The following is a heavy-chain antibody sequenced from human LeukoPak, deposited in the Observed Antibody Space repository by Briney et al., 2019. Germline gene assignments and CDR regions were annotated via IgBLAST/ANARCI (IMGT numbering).Heavy chain of an antibody. CDR2: ISYDGSNK. D-gene: IGHD2-2*01. CDR1: GFTFSRYA. CDR3: ANSPYCSSTSCYGNDYFDY. J-gene: IGHJ4*02. Sequence: GGSLRLSCAASGFTFSRYAMSWVRQAPGKGLEWVAVISYDGSNKYYADSVKGRFTISRDNSKNTLYLQMSSLRAEDTAVYYCANSPYCSSTSCYGNDYFDYWGQGTLVTVSS. V-gene: IGHV3-30*18.